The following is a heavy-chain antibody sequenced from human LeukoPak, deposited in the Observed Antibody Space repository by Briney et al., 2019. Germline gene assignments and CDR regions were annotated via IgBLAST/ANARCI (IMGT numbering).Heavy chain of an antibody. V-gene: IGHV4-31*03. CDR1: GGSISSGGYY. D-gene: IGHD4-23*01. CDR2: IYYSGST. CDR3: ARDPDGGNGYFDY. Sequence: PSETLSLTCTVSGGSISSGGYYWSWIRQHPGKGLEWIGYIYYSGSTYYNPSLKRRVTISVDTSKNQFSLKLSSVTAADTAVYYCARDPDGGNGYFDYWGQGTLVTVSS. J-gene: IGHJ4*02.